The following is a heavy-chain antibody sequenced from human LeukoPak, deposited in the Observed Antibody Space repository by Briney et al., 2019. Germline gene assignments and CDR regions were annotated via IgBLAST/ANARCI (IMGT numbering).Heavy chain of an antibody. CDR1: GGSFSGYY. CDR2: INHSGST. D-gene: IGHD3-22*01. J-gene: IGHJ4*02. CDR3: ALIPRITMIVVVDY. V-gene: IGHV4-34*01. Sequence: SETLSLTCAVYGGSFSGYYWSWIRQPPGKGLEWIGEINHSGSTNYNPSLKSRVTISVDTSKNQFSLKLSSVTAAGTAVYYCALIPRITMIVVVDYWGQGTLVTVSS.